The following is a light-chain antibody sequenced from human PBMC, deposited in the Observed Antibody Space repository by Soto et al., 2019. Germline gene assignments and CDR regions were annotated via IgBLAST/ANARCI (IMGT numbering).Light chain of an antibody. J-gene: IGKJ4*02. CDR2: DAS. CDR1: QSINRK. V-gene: IGKV3-15*01. Sequence: EIVMTQSPVTLSVSPGERATLSCRASQSINRKLAWYQQRPGQAPRLLISDASIRATGIPARFSGSGSGTEFPLTISSLQSEQYDSWSPFTFGGGTRVEIK. CDR3: FT.